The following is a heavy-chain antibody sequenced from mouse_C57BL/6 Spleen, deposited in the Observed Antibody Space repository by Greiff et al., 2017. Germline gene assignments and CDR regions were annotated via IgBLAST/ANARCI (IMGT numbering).Heavy chain of an antibody. V-gene: IGHV1-74*01. CDR3: AINPSMVTDWYFDV. J-gene: IGHJ1*03. CDR2: IHPSDSDT. D-gene: IGHD2-2*01. Sequence: VKLQQPGAELVKPGASVKVSCKASGYTFTSYWMHWVKQRPGQGLEWIGRIHPSDSDTNYNQKLKGQATLTVDNSSSTAYMQLSSLTSEDSAVYYCAINPSMVTDWYFDVWGTGTTVTVSS. CDR1: GYTFTSYW.